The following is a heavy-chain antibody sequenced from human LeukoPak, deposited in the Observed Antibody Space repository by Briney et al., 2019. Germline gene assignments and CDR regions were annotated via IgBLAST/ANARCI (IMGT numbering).Heavy chain of an antibody. CDR2: INQDGGEK. V-gene: IGHV3-7*01. CDR3: ARDGLERVVTATKYYYYYGMDV. Sequence: GGSLRLSCAASGITFNTYWISWVSQAPGKGLEWLATINQDGGEKYYVDSVKGRFTISRDNAKNTLYLQMTSLRAEDTAVYYCARDGLERVVTATKYYYYYGMDVWGQGTTVTVSS. CDR1: GITFNTYW. J-gene: IGHJ6*02. D-gene: IGHD2-21*02.